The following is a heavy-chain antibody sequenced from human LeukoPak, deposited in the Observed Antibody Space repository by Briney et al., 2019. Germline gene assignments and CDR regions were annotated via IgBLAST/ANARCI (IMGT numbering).Heavy chain of an antibody. CDR2: IIPIFGTA. CDR3: ARDLGGDYQVNGWFDP. Sequence: ASVKVSCKASGGTFSSYAISWVRQAPGQGLEWMGGIIPIFGTANYAQKFRGRVTITADESTSTAYMELSSLRSEDMAVYYCARDLGGDYQVNGWFDPWGQGTLVTVSS. CDR1: GGTFSSYA. V-gene: IGHV1-69*13. J-gene: IGHJ5*02. D-gene: IGHD4-17*01.